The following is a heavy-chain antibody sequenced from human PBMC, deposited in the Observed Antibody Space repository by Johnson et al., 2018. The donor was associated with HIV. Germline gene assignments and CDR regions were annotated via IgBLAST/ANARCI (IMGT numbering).Heavy chain of an antibody. D-gene: IGHD3-3*01. CDR2: INWNGGST. V-gene: IGHV3-23*04. Sequence: EVQLVESGGGLVKPGESLRLSCVASGFTFSDAWMNWVRQAPGKGLEWVSGINWNGGSTYYADSVKGRFTISRDNSKNTLYLQMNSLRAEDTAVYYCAKDVLRFLESRLNAFDIWGQGTMVTVSS. CDR3: AKDVLRFLESRLNAFDI. J-gene: IGHJ3*02. CDR1: GFTFSDAW.